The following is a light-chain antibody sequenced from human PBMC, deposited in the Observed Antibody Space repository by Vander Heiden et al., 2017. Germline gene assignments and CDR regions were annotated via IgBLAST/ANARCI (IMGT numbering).Light chain of an antibody. V-gene: IGLV2-8*01. CDR1: SSDVGGYNS. CDR2: EVS. J-gene: IGLJ2*01. CDR3: GSYAGSEMLV. Sequence: QSALTQPPSASGSRGQSVTISCTGTSSDVGGYNSVSWYQQHPGKVPKLIIYEVSKRPSGVPDRFSGSQSGNAASLTVSGLQAEDEADYYCGSYAGSEMLVFGGGTRLTVL.